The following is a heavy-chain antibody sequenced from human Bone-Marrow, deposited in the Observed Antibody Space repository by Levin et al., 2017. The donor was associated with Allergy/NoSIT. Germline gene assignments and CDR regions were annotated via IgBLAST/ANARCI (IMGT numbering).Heavy chain of an antibody. CDR3: ARLRPSFPGFDDLLSGFRAFDF. D-gene: IGHD3-9*01. Sequence: PGGSLRLSCAASGFTFSLSGMHWVRRAPGKGLEWVAVISYDETNKYYGDSVKGRFTVSRDNSKNTLYLQMNSLRAEDTAVYYCARLRPSFPGFDDLLSGFRAFDFWGQGTMVIVSS. CDR1: GFTFSLSG. J-gene: IGHJ3*01. V-gene: IGHV3-30*03. CDR2: ISYDETNK.